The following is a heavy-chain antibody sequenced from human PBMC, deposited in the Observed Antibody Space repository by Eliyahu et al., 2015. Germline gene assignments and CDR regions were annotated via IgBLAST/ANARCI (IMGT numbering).Heavy chain of an antibody. Sequence: GLEWMGGFDPEDGETIYAQKFQGRVTMTEDTSTDTAYMELSSLRSEDTAVYYCATGPDDILTGYYLDYWGQGTLVTVSS. V-gene: IGHV1-24*01. J-gene: IGHJ4*02. CDR3: ATGPDDILTGYYLDY. CDR2: FDPEDGET. D-gene: IGHD3-9*01.